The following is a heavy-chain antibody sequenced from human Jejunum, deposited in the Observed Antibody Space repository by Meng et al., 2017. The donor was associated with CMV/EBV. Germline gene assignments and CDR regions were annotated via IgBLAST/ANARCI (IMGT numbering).Heavy chain of an antibody. J-gene: IGHJ4*02. Sequence: LACAASGFIFRNYWMSWARQAPGRGLEWVASMKTDGSEKYYVDSVKGRFTMSRDNAKNSLYLQMNSLRAEDTAVYYCARGNALDYWGLGTLVTVSS. CDR1: GFIFRNYW. V-gene: IGHV3-7*01. CDR3: ARGNALDY. CDR2: MKTDGSEK.